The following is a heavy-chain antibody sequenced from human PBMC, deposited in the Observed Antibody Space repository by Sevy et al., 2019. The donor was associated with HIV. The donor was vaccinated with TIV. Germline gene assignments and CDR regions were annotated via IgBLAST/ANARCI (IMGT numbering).Heavy chain of an antibody. CDR1: GGSISSSSYY. CDR2: IYYSGST. CDR3: ARHCESIAAEHCYYYYYMDV. D-gene: IGHD6-13*01. V-gene: IGHV4-39*01. J-gene: IGHJ6*03. Sequence: SETLSLTCTVSGGSISSSSYYWGWIRQPPGKGLEWIGSIYYSGSTYYNPSLKSRVTISVDTSKNQFSLKLSSVTAADTAVYYCARHCESIAAEHCYYYYYMDVWGKGTTVTVSS.